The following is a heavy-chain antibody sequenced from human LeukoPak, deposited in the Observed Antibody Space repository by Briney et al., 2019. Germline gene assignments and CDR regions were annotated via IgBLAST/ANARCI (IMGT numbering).Heavy chain of an antibody. Sequence: PGGSVRLSCAASGFTFSSYDMSWVRQAPGKGLEGVSAISCSGGSTYYADSVKGRFTISRDNSKNTLYLQMNSLGAEDTAVYYCAKYDSSGHWFDPWGQGTLVTVSS. J-gene: IGHJ5*02. CDR3: AKYDSSGHWFDP. D-gene: IGHD3-22*01. V-gene: IGHV3-23*01. CDR1: GFTFSSYD. CDR2: ISCSGGST.